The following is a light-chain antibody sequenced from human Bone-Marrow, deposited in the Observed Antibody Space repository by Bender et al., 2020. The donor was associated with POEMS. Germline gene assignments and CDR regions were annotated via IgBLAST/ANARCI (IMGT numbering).Light chain of an antibody. J-gene: IGLJ3*02. V-gene: IGLV1-36*01. Sequence: QSVVTQPPSLSEAPRQRVTISCSGSSSNIGNHGVNWYQQLPGEAPKLLIYYDDLLTPGVSDRFSASKSGTSASLAISELQSEDEALYYCSAWDDSLNDWVFGRETKLTVL. CDR2: YDD. CDR1: SSNIGNHG. CDR3: SAWDDSLNDWV.